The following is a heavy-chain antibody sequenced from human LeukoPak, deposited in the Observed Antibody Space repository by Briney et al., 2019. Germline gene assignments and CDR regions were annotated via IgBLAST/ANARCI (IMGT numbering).Heavy chain of an antibody. J-gene: IGHJ4*02. CDR2: IRYDGSTK. V-gene: IGHV3-30*02. Sequence: PGGSLRLSCAASGFTLICCGMHWVRQAPGKGLEWVAFIRYDGSTKYYTDSVKGRFTISRDNSRDTLYLQMNSLRAEDTAVYYCARGPAARFYYFDYWGQGTLVTVSS. D-gene: IGHD6-13*01. CDR3: ARGPAARFYYFDY. CDR1: GFTLICCG.